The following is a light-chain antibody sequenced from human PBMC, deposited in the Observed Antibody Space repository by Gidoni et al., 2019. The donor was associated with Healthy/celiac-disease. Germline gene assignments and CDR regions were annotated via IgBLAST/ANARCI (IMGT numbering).Light chain of an antibody. CDR2: KAS. CDR3: QQYNSYSRT. J-gene: IGKJ1*01. Sequence: DIQMTQPPSPLSASVGDRVTTPCRASQGISSWLAWYQQKPGKAPKLLIYKASSLKGGVPSRFSGSGSGKEFTITISSLQPDDFATYYCQQYNSYSRTFGQGTKVEIK. CDR1: QGISSW. V-gene: IGKV1-5*03.